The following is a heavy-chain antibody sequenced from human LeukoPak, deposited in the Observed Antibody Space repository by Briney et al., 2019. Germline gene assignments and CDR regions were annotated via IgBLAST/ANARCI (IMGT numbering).Heavy chain of an antibody. J-gene: IGHJ4*02. CDR1: GFTFSSYS. V-gene: IGHV3-23*01. CDR3: AKGNWYKLEVFDY. Sequence: PGGSLRLSCAASGFTFSSYSMSWVRQAPGKGLEWVSTISDSGGSTYYSDSVKGRFTISRDNSKNTLYLQMNSLRAEDTAVYYCAKGNWYKLEVFDYWGQGTLVTVSS. CDR2: ISDSGGST. D-gene: IGHD1/OR15-1a*01.